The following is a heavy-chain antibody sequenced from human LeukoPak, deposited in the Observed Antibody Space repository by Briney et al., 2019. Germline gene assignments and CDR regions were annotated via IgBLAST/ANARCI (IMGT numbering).Heavy chain of an antibody. CDR1: GFTLSTYA. D-gene: IGHD6-13*01. V-gene: IGHV3-23*01. CDR2: TSSSDAGT. CDR3: AKGPKQLLVGSRGYYFDY. Sequence: AGSLRLSCAASGFTLSTYAMSWVRQTPGKGLEWVAATSSSDAGTYHADSVRGRFTISRDNSKNTLYLQMNSLRVEDTAVYYCAKGPKQLLVGSRGYYFDYWGQGTLVTVSS. J-gene: IGHJ4*02.